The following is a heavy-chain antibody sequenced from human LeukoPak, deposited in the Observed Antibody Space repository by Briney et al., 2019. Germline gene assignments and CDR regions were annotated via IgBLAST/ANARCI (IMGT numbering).Heavy chain of an antibody. D-gene: IGHD6-19*01. Sequence: GGSLRLSCAASGFTLSDYYMSWIRQAPGKGLEWVSYISSSDSTIYYADSVKGRFTISRDNAKNSLYLQMNSLRAEDTAVYYCARAPTSSSVAGTPYYFDYWGQGTLVTVSS. CDR2: ISSSDSTI. CDR3: ARAPTSSSVAGTPYYFDY. V-gene: IGHV3-11*01. J-gene: IGHJ4*02. CDR1: GFTLSDYY.